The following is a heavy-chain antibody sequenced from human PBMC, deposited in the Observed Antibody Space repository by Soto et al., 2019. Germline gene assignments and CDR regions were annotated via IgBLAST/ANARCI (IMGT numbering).Heavy chain of an antibody. Sequence: EVQLLESGGGLVQPGGSLRLSCAASGFTFSNYAMSWVRQAPGKGLEWVSSISSSGGTIYYADSVKGRSTISRDNSKNTLYLQVNSLRAEDTAIYFCAKDQVAARRYYYYGMDVWGQGTTVTVSS. V-gene: IGHV3-23*01. CDR3: AKDQVAARRYYYYGMDV. CDR1: GFTFSNYA. J-gene: IGHJ6*02. CDR2: ISSSGGTI. D-gene: IGHD6-6*01.